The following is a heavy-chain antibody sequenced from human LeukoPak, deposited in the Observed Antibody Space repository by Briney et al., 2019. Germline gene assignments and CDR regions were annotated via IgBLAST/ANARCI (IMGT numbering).Heavy chain of an antibody. D-gene: IGHD3-10*01. CDR3: ARPRTYYYGSGSPDAFDI. CDR2: IYPGDSDT. CDR1: GYSFTSYW. Sequence: EESLKISCKGSGYSFTSYWIGWVRQMPGKGLEWMGIIYPGDSDTRYSPSFQGQVTISADKSINTAYLQWSSLKASDTAMYYCARPRTYYYGSGSPDAFDIWGQGTMVSVSS. V-gene: IGHV5-51*01. J-gene: IGHJ3*02.